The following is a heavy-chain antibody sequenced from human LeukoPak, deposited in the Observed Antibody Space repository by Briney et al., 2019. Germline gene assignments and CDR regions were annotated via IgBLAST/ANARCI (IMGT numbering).Heavy chain of an antibody. J-gene: IGHJ4*02. CDR1: GFTFSSYG. CDR2: IRYDGSNK. V-gene: IGHV3-30*02. Sequence: GGSLRLSCAASGFTFSSYGIHWVRQAPGKGLEWVAFIRYDGSNKYYADSVKGRFTISRDNAKNSLYLQMNSLRAEDTAVYYCVRRYMATSAEDFDHWGQGTLVTVSS. D-gene: IGHD5-24*01. CDR3: VRRYMATSAEDFDH.